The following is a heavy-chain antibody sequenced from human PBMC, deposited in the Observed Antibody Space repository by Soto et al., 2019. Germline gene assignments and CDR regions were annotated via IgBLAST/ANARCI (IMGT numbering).Heavy chain of an antibody. D-gene: IGHD3-22*01. J-gene: IGHJ4*02. CDR3: ARGWGYDSNDYYYAY. CDR2: IIPIFGTA. V-gene: IGHV1-69*01. Sequence: QVQLVQSGAEVRKPGSSVKVSCKASGGTFSRHAISWVRQAPGQGLVWMGGIIPIFGTANHAPKFQGRVTIIADESTSTVYMELSSLRSEDTAMYYCARGWGYDSNDYYYAYWGQGTLVIVSS. CDR1: GGTFSRHA.